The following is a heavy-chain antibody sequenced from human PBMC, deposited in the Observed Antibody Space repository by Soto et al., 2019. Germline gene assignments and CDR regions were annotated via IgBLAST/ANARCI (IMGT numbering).Heavy chain of an antibody. V-gene: IGHV1-2*02. CDR1: GYTFTGYY. Sequence: QVQLVQSGAEVKKPGASVKVSCKASGYTFTGYYMHWVRQAPGQGLEWMGWINPKSGGTNYAQKFKGRVTRTRDTSIDTNDRERSRRRSDGTAGYYCAREGVGDIVVVVPATSDRACDIWGQGTMVTVAS. CDR3: AREGVGDIVVVVPATSDRACDI. D-gene: IGHD2-15*01. CDR2: INPKSGGT. J-gene: IGHJ3*02.